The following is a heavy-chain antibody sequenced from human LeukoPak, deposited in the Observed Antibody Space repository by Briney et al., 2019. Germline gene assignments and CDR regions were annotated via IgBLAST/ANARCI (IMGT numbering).Heavy chain of an antibody. CDR3: ATDLSGRQDY. CDR1: GFTFSRYW. D-gene: IGHD5-12*01. CDR2: IDEYGTTI. Sequence: GGSLRLSCAASGFTFSRYWMHWVRQAPGKGLVWVSRIDEYGTTINYADSVKGRFTISRNNAGDTLFLQMNSLRAEDTGVYYCATDLSGRQDYWGQGTLVTVSS. V-gene: IGHV3-74*01. J-gene: IGHJ4*02.